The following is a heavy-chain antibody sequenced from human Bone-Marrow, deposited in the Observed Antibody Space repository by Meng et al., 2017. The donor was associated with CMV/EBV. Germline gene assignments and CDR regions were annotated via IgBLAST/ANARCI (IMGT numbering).Heavy chain of an antibody. V-gene: IGHV4-34*01. J-gene: IGHJ3*02. CDR2: INHSGST. Sequence: SETLSLTCAVYGGSFSGYYWSWIRRPPGKGLEWIGDINHSGSTNYNPSPKSRVTISVDTSKNRFPLKLSSVTAADTAVYYCARRARSIVVVIKGGDKDAFDIWGQGTMVTVSS. CDR3: ARRARSIVVVIKGGDKDAFDI. CDR1: GGSFSGYY. D-gene: IGHD3-22*01.